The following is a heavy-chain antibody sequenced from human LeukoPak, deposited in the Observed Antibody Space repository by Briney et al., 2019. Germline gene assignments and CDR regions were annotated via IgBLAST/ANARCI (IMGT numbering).Heavy chain of an antibody. D-gene: IGHD2-15*01. CDR1: GGTFSSYA. CDR3: AACSGGSCYIVY. CDR2: IIPIFGTA. Sequence: SVTVSCKASGGTFSSYAISWVRQAPGQGLEWMGGIIPIFGTANYVQKFQGRLTITADESTSTAYMELSSLRSEDTAVYYCAACSGGSCYIVYWGQGTLVTVSS. V-gene: IGHV1-69*01. J-gene: IGHJ4*02.